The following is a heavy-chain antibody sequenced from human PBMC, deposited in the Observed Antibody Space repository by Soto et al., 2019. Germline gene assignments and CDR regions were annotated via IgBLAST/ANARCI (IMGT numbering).Heavy chain of an antibody. V-gene: IGHV2-70*11. CDR2: IDWEDDR. CDR3: ARFTAESDAFDF. J-gene: IGHJ3*01. D-gene: IGHD3-16*01. CDR1: GFSLSTSGVS. Sequence: GFSLSTSGVSVGWVRQPPGKALEWLARIDWEDDRYYDTSLKTRLTISMDTSINQVVLTMTNMDPLDTATYFCARFTAESDAFDFWGQGTMVTVSS.